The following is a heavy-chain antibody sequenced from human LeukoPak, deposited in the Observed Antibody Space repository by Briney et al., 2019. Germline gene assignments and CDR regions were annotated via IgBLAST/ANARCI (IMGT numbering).Heavy chain of an antibody. V-gene: IGHV1-2*02. J-gene: IGHJ4*02. CDR1: GYTFTGYY. Sequence: ASVKVSCKASGYTFTGYYMHWVRQAPGQGLEWMGWINPNSGGTNYAQKFQGRVTMTRDTSISTAYMELSRLRSDDTAVYYCARTRGYSGYDYGYWGQGTLVTVSS. CDR3: ARTRGYSGYDYGY. D-gene: IGHD5-12*01. CDR2: INPNSGGT.